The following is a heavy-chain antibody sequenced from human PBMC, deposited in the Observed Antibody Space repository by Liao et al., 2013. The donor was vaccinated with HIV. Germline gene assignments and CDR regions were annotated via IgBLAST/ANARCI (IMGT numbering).Heavy chain of an antibody. Sequence: QVQLQESGPGLVKASETLSLTCTVSGTSISGYDWTWIRQPAGKGLEYIGRVSASGSTNCNPSLKSRVTMSVDTSKNQFSLKLTSVTAADTALYYCTRDQGNSPADIDTFDIWGQGTMVTVSS. V-gene: IGHV4-4*07. J-gene: IGHJ3*02. CDR2: VSASGST. CDR1: GTSISGYD. D-gene: IGHD1-7*01. CDR3: TRDQGNSPADIDTFDI.